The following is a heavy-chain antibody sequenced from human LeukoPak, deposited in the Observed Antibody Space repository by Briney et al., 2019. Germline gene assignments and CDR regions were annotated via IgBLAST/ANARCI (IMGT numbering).Heavy chain of an antibody. Sequence: SETLSLTCAVYGGSFSGYYWSWIRQPPGKGLEWIGEINHSGSTNYNPSLKSRVTISVDTSKNQFYLKLTSVTSADTAVYYCARGRGYNSFDYWGQGTLVTVSS. CDR1: GGSFSGYY. CDR3: ARGRGYNSFDY. D-gene: IGHD3-16*02. CDR2: INHSGST. V-gene: IGHV4-34*01. J-gene: IGHJ4*02.